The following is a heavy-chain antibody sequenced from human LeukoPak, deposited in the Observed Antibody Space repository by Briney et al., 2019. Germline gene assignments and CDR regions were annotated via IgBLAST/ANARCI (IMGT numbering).Heavy chain of an antibody. Sequence: SETLSLTCAVSGVSISSSSGNCWTWVRQPPGKGLEWIGEIYHSGSTNYNPSLKSRVTMLLDKSKNQFCLKLSSVTAADTAVYYCARNGGNSDFDYWGQGTLVTVSS. J-gene: IGHJ4*02. CDR3: ARNGGNSDFDY. CDR2: IYHSGST. V-gene: IGHV4-4*02. D-gene: IGHD4-23*01. CDR1: GVSISSSSGNC.